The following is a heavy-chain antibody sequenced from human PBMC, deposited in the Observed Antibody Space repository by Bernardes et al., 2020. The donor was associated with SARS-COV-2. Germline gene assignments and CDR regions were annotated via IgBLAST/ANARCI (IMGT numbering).Heavy chain of an antibody. D-gene: IGHD3-9*01. CDR1: GFTVSNYK. CDR3: ARNDLDYGSLTGWIDQYFIDS. Sequence: GRSLRPAGAASGFTVSNYKMNWVHQGPGIKLEWVSKTSGSASTENYADAVKGRFTISRDNAKNTLYLQMSSLRADDTAVDYCARNDLDYGSLTGWIDQYFIDSRGQGPLVIGSS. J-gene: IGHJ4*02. CDR2: TSGSASTE. V-gene: IGHV3-48*01.